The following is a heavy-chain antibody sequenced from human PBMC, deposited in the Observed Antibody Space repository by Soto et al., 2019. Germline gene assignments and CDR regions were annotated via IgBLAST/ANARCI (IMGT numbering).Heavy chain of an antibody. CDR1: GGSISSSNC. CDR3: ARDDVVVSHHWLVTNYYFDY. V-gene: IGHV4-4*02. CDR2: NYHSGST. J-gene: IGHJ4*02. Sequence: SETLSLTCAVSGGSISSSNCWSWVRQPPAKGREWIGENYHSGSTNYNPSLKRRVTISVDKSKNQFSLKLSSVTAADTAVYYCARDDVVVSHHWLVTNYYFDYWGQGTLVTVSS. D-gene: IGHD3-9*01.